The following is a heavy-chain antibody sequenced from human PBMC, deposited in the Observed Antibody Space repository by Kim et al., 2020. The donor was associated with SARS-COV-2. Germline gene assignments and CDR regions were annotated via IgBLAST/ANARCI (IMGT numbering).Heavy chain of an antibody. V-gene: IGHV3-66*01. Sequence: GGSLRLSCAASGFTVSSNYMSWVRQAPGKGLEWVSVIYSGGSTYYADSVKGRFTISRDNSKNTLYLQVNSLRAEDTAVYYCARDPKEYGYYYYGMDVWGQGTTVTVSS. D-gene: IGHD2-2*01. CDR2: IYSGGST. J-gene: IGHJ6*02. CDR1: GFTVSSNY. CDR3: ARDPKEYGYYYYGMDV.